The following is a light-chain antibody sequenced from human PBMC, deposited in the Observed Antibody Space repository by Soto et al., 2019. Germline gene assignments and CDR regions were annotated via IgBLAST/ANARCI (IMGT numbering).Light chain of an antibody. Sequence: EIVLTQSPDTLSLSPGERATLSGRASQSVSSSYLAWYQQKTGQPPRILIYGASSRATGIPDRFSGSGSATDLTLTISRLEPEDFAVYYCQQYGTSPYTFGQGTKLEIK. CDR3: QQYGTSPYT. CDR2: GAS. CDR1: QSVSSSY. J-gene: IGKJ2*01. V-gene: IGKV3-20*01.